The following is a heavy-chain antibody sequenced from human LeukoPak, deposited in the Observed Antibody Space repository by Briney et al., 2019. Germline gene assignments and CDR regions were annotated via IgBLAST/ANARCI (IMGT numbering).Heavy chain of an antibody. CDR2: IRAKAYGGTT. Sequence: GGSLRLSCAGSGFTFGDFPLTLVRQAPGKGLEWVGYIRAKAYGGTTEYAASGKGRFTISRDDSKRIAYLQRNRPQTEATGIYYCTRGSGRFEYWGQGALVTVSS. CDR3: TRGSGRFEY. V-gene: IGHV3-49*04. D-gene: IGHD2-15*01. CDR1: GFTFGDFP. J-gene: IGHJ4*02.